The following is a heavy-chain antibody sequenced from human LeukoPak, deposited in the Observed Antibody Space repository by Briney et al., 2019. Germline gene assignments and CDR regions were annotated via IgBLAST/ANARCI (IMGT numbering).Heavy chain of an antibody. CDR3: ATHSSSSNLFDC. J-gene: IGHJ4*01. D-gene: IGHD6-6*01. CDR1: GGSVNKGPHY. Sequence: SETLSLTCTVSGGSVNKGPHYWGWIRQPPGKGLEWIGSILYSGNTYYNASLKSRVTISVDTSKNQFSLRLSSVTAADTAVYYCATHSSSSNLFDCWGQGTLVTVSS. CDR2: ILYSGNT. V-gene: IGHV4-39*07.